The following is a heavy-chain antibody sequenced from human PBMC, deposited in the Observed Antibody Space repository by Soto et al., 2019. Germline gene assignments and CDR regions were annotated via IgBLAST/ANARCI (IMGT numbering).Heavy chain of an antibody. CDR3: YTEHTLFMAH. J-gene: IGHJ4*02. CDR2: ITSKSAGVTT. Sequence: EAPLVESGGGLVTPGESLRLSCVASGFTFSNAWMSWVRLAPGKGLEWLGRITSKSAGVTTAYAAPVTGRFTVSRDDLKNTLYLQVNSLKTEDTGIYYCYTEHTLFMAHWGQGTLVTVSS. V-gene: IGHV3-15*01. CDR1: GFTFSNAW.